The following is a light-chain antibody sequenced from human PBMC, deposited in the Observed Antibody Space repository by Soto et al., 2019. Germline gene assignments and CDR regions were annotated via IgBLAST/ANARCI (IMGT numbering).Light chain of an antibody. Sequence: EIVMTHFPATLSVSPWEIATLSCRASQSVGTKVIWYQQKSGQAPSLLIVGATTRATGVPARFSGSGSGTDFTLTISRLEPEDFAVYHCQQYNKWSSISFGHGTRLEIK. CDR3: QQYNKWSSIS. CDR2: GAT. V-gene: IGKV3-15*01. J-gene: IGKJ5*01. CDR1: QSVGTK.